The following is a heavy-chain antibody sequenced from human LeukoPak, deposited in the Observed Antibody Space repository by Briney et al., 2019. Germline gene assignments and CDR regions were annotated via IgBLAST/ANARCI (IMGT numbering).Heavy chain of an antibody. CDR1: GGSISSYY. Sequence: SETLSLTCTVSGGSISSYYWSWIRQPPGKGLEWIGYIYYSGSTNYNPSLKSRVTMSVDTSKNQFSLKLSSVTAADTAVYYCARSYYGDYPDYWGQGTLVTVSS. CDR3: ARSYYGDYPDY. J-gene: IGHJ4*02. CDR2: IYYSGST. D-gene: IGHD4-17*01. V-gene: IGHV4-59*12.